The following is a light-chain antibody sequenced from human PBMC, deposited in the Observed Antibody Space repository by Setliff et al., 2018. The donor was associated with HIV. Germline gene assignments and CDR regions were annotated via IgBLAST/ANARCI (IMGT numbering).Light chain of an antibody. CDR3: CSYAGSRTYV. CDR1: SRNVGSYNF. CDR2: EVT. J-gene: IGLJ1*01. V-gene: IGLV2-23*02. Sequence: QSALTQPASVSGSPGQSITISCTGTSRNVGSYNFVSWYQQRPGKAPKLMIYEVTKRPSGVSNRFSGSKYDNTASLTISGLQAEDEADYYCCSYAGSRTYVFGTGTKVTVL.